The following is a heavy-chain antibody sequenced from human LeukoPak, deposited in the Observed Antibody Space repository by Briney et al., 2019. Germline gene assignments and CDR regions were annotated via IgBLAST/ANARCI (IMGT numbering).Heavy chain of an antibody. D-gene: IGHD4-17*01. V-gene: IGHV4-38-2*02. Sequence: SETLSLTCTVSGYSISSGYYWGWIRQPPGKGLEWIGSIYHSGSTYYNPSLKSRVTISVDTSKNQFSLKRSSVTAADTAVYYCARGVFDYGVDYWGQGTLVTVSS. CDR3: ARGVFDYGVDY. J-gene: IGHJ4*02. CDR2: IYHSGST. CDR1: GYSISSGYY.